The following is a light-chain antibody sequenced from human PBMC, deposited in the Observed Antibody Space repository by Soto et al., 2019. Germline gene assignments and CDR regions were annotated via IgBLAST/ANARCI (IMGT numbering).Light chain of an antibody. CDR1: SSDVGGYNH. V-gene: IGLV2-14*01. CDR3: CSYTSSNTWV. Sequence: QSALTQPASVSGSPGQSITISCTGTSSDVGGYNHVSWYQQHPNKAPKLMIYEVTNRPSGVSNRFSCSKSTNTASLTISGLQSEDEADYYCCSYTSSNTWVFGGGTKLTVL. CDR2: EVT. J-gene: IGLJ3*02.